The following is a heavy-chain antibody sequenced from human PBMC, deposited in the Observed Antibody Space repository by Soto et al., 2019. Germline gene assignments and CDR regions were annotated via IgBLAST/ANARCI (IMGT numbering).Heavy chain of an antibody. D-gene: IGHD2-15*01. V-gene: IGHV2-70*04. Sequence: GPTLVNPTQTLTLTCTFSGFSLSTSGMRVSWIRQPPGKALEWLARIDWDDDKFYNTSLKTRLTISKDSSKNQVVLTLTNMGPVDTATYYCARMFHCSGGTCPFDYWGQGALMTFSS. CDR2: IDWDDDK. CDR1: GFSLSTSGMR. CDR3: ARMFHCSGGTCPFDY. J-gene: IGHJ4*02.